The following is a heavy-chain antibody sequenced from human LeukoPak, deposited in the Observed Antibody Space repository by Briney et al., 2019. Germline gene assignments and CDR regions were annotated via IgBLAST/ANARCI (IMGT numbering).Heavy chain of an antibody. CDR2: FSGSGGRT. D-gene: IGHD3-22*01. CDR1: GFTFSSYA. CDR3: AKDVRGSGYLGASDY. Sequence: PGGSLRLSCAASGFTFSSYAMSWVRQVPGRGVEGVSVFSGSGGRTYYADSVQGRFTISRDNSKNTLYLEMNSLRAEDTAVYYCAKDVRGSGYLGASDYWGQGTLVTVSS. V-gene: IGHV3-23*01. J-gene: IGHJ4*02.